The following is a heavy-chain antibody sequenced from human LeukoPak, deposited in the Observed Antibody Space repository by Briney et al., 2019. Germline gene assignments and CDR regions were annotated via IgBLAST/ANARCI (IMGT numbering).Heavy chain of an antibody. J-gene: IGHJ5*02. CDR2: ISSSGTTI. D-gene: IGHD2-15*01. CDR3: ARVGVVVAATGNLWFDP. CDR1: GLTFSSYE. V-gene: IGHV3-48*03. Sequence: PGGSLRLSCAASGLTFSSYEMNWVRQAPGKGLEWVSYISSSGTTIYYADSVKGRFTFSRDNAKNSLYLQMDSLRAEDTAVYYCARVGVVVAATGNLWFDPWGQGTLVTVSS.